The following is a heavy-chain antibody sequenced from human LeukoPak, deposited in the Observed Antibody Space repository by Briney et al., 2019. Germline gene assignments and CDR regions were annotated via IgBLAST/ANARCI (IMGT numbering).Heavy chain of an antibody. CDR2: IYSGGST. J-gene: IGHJ4*02. CDR3: ARGLLGYYFDY. D-gene: IGHD2-15*01. V-gene: IGHV3-66*01. Sequence: PGGSLRLSCAASGFTVSSNYMSWVRQAPGKGLEWVSVIYSGGSTYYADSVKGRFTISRDNSKNTLHLQMNSLRAEDTAVYYCARGLLGYYFDYWGQGTLVTVSS. CDR1: GFTVSSNY.